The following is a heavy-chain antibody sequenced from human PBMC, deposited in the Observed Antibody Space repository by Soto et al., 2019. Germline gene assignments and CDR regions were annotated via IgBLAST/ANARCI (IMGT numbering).Heavy chain of an antibody. Sequence: QVQLVQSGAEVRQPASSVKVSCKTSGGTFSSYAISWVRQAPGQGLEWMGGIVPIVDTSTYAQKFQGRVTITADESTSTVYMELSILRSDDTAVYYCVRVVAIPGSPDHWGQGTLVTVSS. CDR2: IVPIVDTS. D-gene: IGHD2-15*01. CDR1: GGTFSSYA. V-gene: IGHV1-69*12. J-gene: IGHJ4*02. CDR3: VRVVAIPGSPDH.